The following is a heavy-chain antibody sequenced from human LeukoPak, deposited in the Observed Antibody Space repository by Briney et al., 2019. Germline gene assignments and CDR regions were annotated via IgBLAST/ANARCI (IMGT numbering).Heavy chain of an antibody. Sequence: GGALRLSCAASGFTFSSYAMSWVRQAPGKGLEWVSAISGSGGNTYYADSVKGRFTISRDNSKNTLYLQMDSLRADDTAVYYCAKAAFSRTSYFDYWGQGTLVTASS. V-gene: IGHV3-23*01. J-gene: IGHJ4*02. D-gene: IGHD3-3*02. CDR2: ISGSGGNT. CDR1: GFTFSSYA. CDR3: AKAAFSRTSYFDY.